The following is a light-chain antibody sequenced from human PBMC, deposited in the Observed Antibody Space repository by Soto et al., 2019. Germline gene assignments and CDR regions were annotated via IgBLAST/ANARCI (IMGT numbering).Light chain of an antibody. J-gene: IGKJ3*01. CDR1: QTVSSNY. CDR3: QQYGSSPFT. V-gene: IGKV3-20*01. Sequence: ETVLTQSPGTLSLSPGERATLSCRANQTVSSNYLTWYQQKPGQAPRLLIYGASTRATGIPDRFGGSGSGTDFTLIISRLEPEDFAVYYCQQYGSSPFTFGPGTTVDI. CDR2: GAS.